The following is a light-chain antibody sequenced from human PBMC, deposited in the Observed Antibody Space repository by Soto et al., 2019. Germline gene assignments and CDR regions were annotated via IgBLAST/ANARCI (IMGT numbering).Light chain of an antibody. CDR3: QQRSNWPPAIT. V-gene: IGKV3-11*01. CDR1: QSLSDN. CDR2: DAS. J-gene: IGKJ5*01. Sequence: EIVMTQSPATLAVSPGDTATLSCRASQSLSDNLAWYQQKPGQAPRLLIYDASNRATGIPARFSGSGSGTDFTLTISSLEPEDFAVYYCQQRSNWPPAITFGQGTRLEIK.